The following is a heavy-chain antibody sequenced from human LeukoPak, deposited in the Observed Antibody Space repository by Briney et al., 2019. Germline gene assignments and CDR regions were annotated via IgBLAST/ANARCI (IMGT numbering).Heavy chain of an antibody. J-gene: IGHJ4*02. CDR1: GGSISSYY. CDR2: IHYSGST. CDR3: AGLYCSGGSCYDY. Sequence: SETLSLTCTVSGGSISSYYWSWIRQPPGKGLEWIGYIHYSGSTNYNPSLKSRVTISVDTSKNQFSLKLSSVTAADTAVYYCAGLYCSGGSCYDYWGQGTLVTVSS. D-gene: IGHD2-15*01. V-gene: IGHV4-59*08.